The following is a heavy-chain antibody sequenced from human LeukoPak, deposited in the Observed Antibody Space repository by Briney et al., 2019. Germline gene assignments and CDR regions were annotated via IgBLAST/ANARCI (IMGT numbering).Heavy chain of an antibody. Sequence: ASVNVSCKASGYTFTGYYMHWVRQAPGQGLEWMGWINPNSGGTNYAQKFQGRVTMTRDTSISTAYMELSRLRSDDTAVYYCARSGAVVVITSLLGYWGQGTLVTVSS. CDR2: INPNSGGT. V-gene: IGHV1-2*02. D-gene: IGHD3-22*01. CDR1: GYTFTGYY. CDR3: ARSGAVVVITSLLGY. J-gene: IGHJ4*02.